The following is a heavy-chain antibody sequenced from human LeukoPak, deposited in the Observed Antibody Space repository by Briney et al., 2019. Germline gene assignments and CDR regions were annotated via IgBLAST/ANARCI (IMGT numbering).Heavy chain of an antibody. CDR3: ARRAYSGWYPTLDY. CDR1: GGSFSGYY. D-gene: IGHD6-19*01. J-gene: IGHJ4*02. V-gene: IGHV4-34*01. CDR2: INHSGST. Sequence: SETLSLTCAVYGGSFSGYYWSWIRQPPGKGLEWIGEINHSGSTNYNPSLKSRVTISVDTSKNQFSLKLSSVTAADTAVYYCARRAYSGWYPTLDYWGQGTLVTVSS.